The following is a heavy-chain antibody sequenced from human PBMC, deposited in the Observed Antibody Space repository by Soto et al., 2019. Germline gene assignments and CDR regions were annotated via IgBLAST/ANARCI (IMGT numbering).Heavy chain of an antibody. D-gene: IGHD4-4*01. CDR1: GFTFGNYW. Sequence: EAQLEESGGGLVQPGGSLRLSCAASGFTFGNYWMHWVRQAPGRGLVWVSRIHIDGSFTSYADSVKGRFTMSRDNSKKMLFLQMNSLRAEDTAVYYCARGGLSTGHYSGMDVWGQGTTVTVSS. CDR2: IHIDGSFT. CDR3: ARGGLSTGHYSGMDV. V-gene: IGHV3-74*01. J-gene: IGHJ6*02.